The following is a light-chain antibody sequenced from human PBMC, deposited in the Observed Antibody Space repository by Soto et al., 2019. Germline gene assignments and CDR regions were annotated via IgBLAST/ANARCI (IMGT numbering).Light chain of an antibody. CDR1: QSVSNSY. CDR3: QQYGSTWT. CDR2: GAS. Sequence: EIVLTQSPGTLSSSPGQRATLSCRASQSVSNSYVAWYQLRPDQAPRLLIFGASTRAAGVPDRFSGSESGTDFTLTISRLEPEDFAVYYCQQYGSTWTFGQGTKVEI. J-gene: IGKJ1*01. V-gene: IGKV3-20*01.